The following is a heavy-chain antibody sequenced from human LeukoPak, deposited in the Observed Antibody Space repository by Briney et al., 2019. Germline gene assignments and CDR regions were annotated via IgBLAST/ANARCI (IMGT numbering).Heavy chain of an antibody. CDR3: ARQSYSSSWYYFDY. Sequence: GESLKISCKDSGYNFSTYWIAWVRQMPGKGLEWMGIIYPGDSDTRYSPSFQGQVTISADKSISTAYLQWSSLKASDTAMYYCARQSYSSSWYYFDYWGQGTLVTVSS. J-gene: IGHJ4*02. D-gene: IGHD6-13*01. V-gene: IGHV5-51*01. CDR1: GYNFSTYW. CDR2: IYPGDSDT.